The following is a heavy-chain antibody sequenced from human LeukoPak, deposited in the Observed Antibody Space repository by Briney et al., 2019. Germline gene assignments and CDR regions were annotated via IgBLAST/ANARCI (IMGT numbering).Heavy chain of an antibody. Sequence: GGSLRLSCAASGFTVSSNYMSWVRQAPGKGLEWVSAISVSGNTYHADSVKGRFTISRDSSKNTLYLQMNRLRAEDAAVYYCARSVTTDQFDYWGQGTLVTVSS. D-gene: IGHD4-11*01. V-gene: IGHV3-53*01. CDR1: GFTVSSNY. CDR3: ARSVTTDQFDY. CDR2: ISVSGNT. J-gene: IGHJ4*02.